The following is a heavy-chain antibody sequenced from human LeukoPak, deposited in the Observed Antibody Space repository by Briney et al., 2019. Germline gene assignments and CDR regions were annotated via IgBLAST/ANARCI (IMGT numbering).Heavy chain of an antibody. CDR2: ISSSGSTI. J-gene: IGHJ6*03. D-gene: IGHD3-10*01. Sequence: GGSLRLSCAASGFTFSSFEMSWVRQAPGKGLEWVSYISSSGSTIYYADSVKGRFTISRDNAKNSLYLQMNSLRAEDTAVYYCARGGLWFGESTPLYFYYTDVRGKGTTVTISS. V-gene: IGHV3-48*03. CDR1: GFTFSSFE. CDR3: ARGGLWFGESTPLYFYYTDV.